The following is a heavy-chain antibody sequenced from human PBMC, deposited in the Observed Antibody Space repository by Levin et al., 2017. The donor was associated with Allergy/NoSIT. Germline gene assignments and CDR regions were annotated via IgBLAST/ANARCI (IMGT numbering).Heavy chain of an antibody. V-gene: IGHV3-23*01. D-gene: IGHD3-10*01. CDR3: AKHLVRGVMFDY. Sequence: GESLKISCAASGFTFSTYAMSWVRQAPGKGLEWVSAISGSGGSTYYADSAKGRFTISRDNSKNTLYLQMNSLRAEDTAIYYCAKHLVRGVMFDYWGQGTLVTVSS. CDR2: ISGSGGST. J-gene: IGHJ4*02. CDR1: GFTFSTYA.